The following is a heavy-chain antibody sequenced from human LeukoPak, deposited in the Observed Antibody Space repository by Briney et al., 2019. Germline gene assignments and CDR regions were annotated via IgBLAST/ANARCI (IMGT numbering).Heavy chain of an antibody. D-gene: IGHD6-19*01. J-gene: IGHJ4*02. Sequence: PSDTLSLTCSVCIRPISSYYWSWIRQPGGKALAWVGRIYTAGSTNHNPCIKSRGHMSVDKSKNQFSLKLSSVNAADTAVYYCASSIAVAGTEYWGQGTLVNVSS. V-gene: IGHV4-4*07. CDR1: IRPISSYY. CDR2: IYTAGST. CDR3: ASSIAVAGTEY.